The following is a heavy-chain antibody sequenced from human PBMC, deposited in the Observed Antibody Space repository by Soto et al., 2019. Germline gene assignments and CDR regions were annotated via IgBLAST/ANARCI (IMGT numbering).Heavy chain of an antibody. CDR3: AKSGSFFRTSLGYFDY. V-gene: IGHV1-2*02. J-gene: IGHJ4*02. CDR1: GFTFTGHY. CDR2: INPNSGGT. Sequence: ASVKVSCKASGFTFTGHYIHWVRQAPGQGLEWMGWINPNSGGTSYAQKFQGRLTMTTDTSITTAYMELSRLSSDDTAFYYCAKSGSFFRTSLGYFDYWGQGTLVTVS. D-gene: IGHD1-1*01.